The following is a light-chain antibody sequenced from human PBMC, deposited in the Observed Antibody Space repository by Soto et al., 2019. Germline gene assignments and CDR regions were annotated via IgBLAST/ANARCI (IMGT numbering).Light chain of an antibody. Sequence: QSALTQPASVSGSPGQSITISCTGTSSDVGNSLVSWYQQHPGKAPQLIIYEGSKRPSGVSNRFSGSTSGNTASLTISGLQAEDEAEYFCCSFTRSSTYVFGTGTKVTVL. V-gene: IGLV2-23*01. CDR1: SSDVGNSL. CDR3: CSFTRSSTYV. J-gene: IGLJ1*01. CDR2: EGS.